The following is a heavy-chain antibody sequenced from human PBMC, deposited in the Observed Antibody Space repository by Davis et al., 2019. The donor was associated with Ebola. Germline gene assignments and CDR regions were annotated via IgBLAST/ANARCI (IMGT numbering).Heavy chain of an antibody. V-gene: IGHV3-7*03. CDR3: AKGGGSYGNWYFDL. CDR2: IKQDGSEK. Sequence: GGSLRLSCAASGFTFSSFWMSWVRQAPGKGLEWVANIKQDGSEKYYVDSVKGRFTISRDNAKNSLSLQMNSLRAEDTAVYYCAKGGGSYGNWYFDLWGRGTLVTVSS. D-gene: IGHD1-26*01. J-gene: IGHJ2*01. CDR1: GFTFSSFW.